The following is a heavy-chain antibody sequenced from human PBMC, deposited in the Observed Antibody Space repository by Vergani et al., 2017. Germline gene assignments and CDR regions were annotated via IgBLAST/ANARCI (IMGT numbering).Heavy chain of an antibody. Sequence: QVQLVQSGAEMKKPGASVNVSCKTSGYSFNSYGINWVRQAPGQGLEWLGWISGYDGKTKYVEKLQGRITVTIDTSTNSAYMELRGLRSEDTAIYYCASPLRFGSGPPRFFGLDVWGQGTMVNVAS. J-gene: IGHJ6*02. CDR1: GYSFNSYG. CDR2: ISGYDGKT. CDR3: ASPLRFGSGPPRFFGLDV. V-gene: IGHV1-18*01. D-gene: IGHD6-19*01.